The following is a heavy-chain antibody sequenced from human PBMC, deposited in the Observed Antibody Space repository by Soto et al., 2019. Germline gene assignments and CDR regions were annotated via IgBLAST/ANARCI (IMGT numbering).Heavy chain of an antibody. CDR1: GYSFSTYW. V-gene: IGHV5-51*01. CDR3: ARLPQFLWFGAFTSRAYYFNY. CDR2: IYPGDSDS. D-gene: IGHD3-10*01. J-gene: IGHJ4*02. Sequence: GESLKISCTGSGYSFSTYWIAWVRQMPGKGLEWMGIIYPGDSDSSYSPSFQGQVTISADTSTKTAYLQWSSLKASDTAIYYCARLPQFLWFGAFTSRAYYFNYWGPGTLVTVSS.